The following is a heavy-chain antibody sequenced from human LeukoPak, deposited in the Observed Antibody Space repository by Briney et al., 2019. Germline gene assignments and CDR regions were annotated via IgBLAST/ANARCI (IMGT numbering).Heavy chain of an antibody. CDR2: ISSSGSTI. J-gene: IGHJ4*02. CDR3: ARSSGSYYNLPFDY. D-gene: IGHD3-10*01. Sequence: GGSLRLSCAASGFSFSTYEMNWVRQAPGKGLEWVSYISSSGSTIYYADSVKGRFTISRDDSKNTLYLQMNSLRAEDTAVYYCARSSGSYYNLPFDYWGQGTLVTVSS. CDR1: GFSFSTYE. V-gene: IGHV3-48*03.